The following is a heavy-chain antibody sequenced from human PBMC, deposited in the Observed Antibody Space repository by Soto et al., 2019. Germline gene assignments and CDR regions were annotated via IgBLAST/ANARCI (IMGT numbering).Heavy chain of an antibody. Sequence: EVQLVESGGGLVQPGGSLRLSCAASGFTFSSYSMNWVRQAPGKGLEWVSYISSSSSTIYYADSVKGRFTISRDNAKNSRYLKMNSLRAEDTAVYYCARDYRYGYDYIWGSYRSPWAEFDYWGQGTLVTVSS. CDR1: GFTFSSYS. CDR3: ARDYRYGYDYIWGSYRSPWAEFDY. D-gene: IGHD3-16*02. CDR2: ISSSSSTI. J-gene: IGHJ4*02. V-gene: IGHV3-48*01.